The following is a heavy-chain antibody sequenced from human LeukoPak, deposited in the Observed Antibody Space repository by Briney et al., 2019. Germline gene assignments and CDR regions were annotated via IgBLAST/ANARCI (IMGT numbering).Heavy chain of an antibody. CDR1: GFTFSSYW. V-gene: IGHV3-74*01. CDR3: AREPRGGSYYDSSGLDY. D-gene: IGHD3-22*01. Sequence: GGSLRLSCAASGFTFSSYWMHWVRQAPGKGLVWVSRINSDGSSTSYADSVKGRFTISRDNAKNTLYLQMNSLRAEDTAVYYCAREPRGGSYYDSSGLDYWGQGTLVTVSS. J-gene: IGHJ4*02. CDR2: INSDGSST.